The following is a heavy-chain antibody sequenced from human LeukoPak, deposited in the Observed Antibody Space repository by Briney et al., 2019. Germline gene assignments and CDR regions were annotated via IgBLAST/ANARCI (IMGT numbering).Heavy chain of an antibody. J-gene: IGHJ6*03. CDR3: ARDSKYYYGSGGYYYYYYMDV. V-gene: IGHV4-34*01. CDR2: INHSGST. Sequence: PSETLYLTCTVSGGSISSYYWSWIRQPPGKGLEWIGEINHSGSTNYNPSLKSRVTISVDTSKNQFSLKLSSVTAADTAVYYCARDSKYYYGSGGYYYYYYMDVWGKGTTVTISS. D-gene: IGHD3-10*01. CDR1: GGSISSYY.